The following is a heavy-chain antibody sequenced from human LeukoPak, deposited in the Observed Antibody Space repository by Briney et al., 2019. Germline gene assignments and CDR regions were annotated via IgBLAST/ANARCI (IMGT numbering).Heavy chain of an antibody. V-gene: IGHV3-74*01. CDR3: ARDAVDTANAV. D-gene: IGHD5-18*01. CDR1: GFTFTTYW. J-gene: IGHJ6*02. Sequence: GGSLRLSCAASGFTFTTYWMRWVRQAPGKGLVWVSHINSDGSITSYADSVKGRFTISRDNAKNTLYLQMNSLRAEDTAVYYCARDAVDTANAVWGQGTTVTVSS. CDR2: INSDGSIT.